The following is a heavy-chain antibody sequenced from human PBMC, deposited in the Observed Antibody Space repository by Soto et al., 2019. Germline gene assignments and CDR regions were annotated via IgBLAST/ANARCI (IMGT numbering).Heavy chain of an antibody. Sequence: PSETLSLTCTVSGGSISSYYWSWIRQSPGKGLEWIGYIHYTGGTNYNPSLKSRVTISVDTSKNQFSLKLSSVTAADTAVYYCARHVYYHSLGEFWGQGSLVIVSS. V-gene: IGHV4-59*08. CDR1: GGSISSYY. CDR3: ARHVYYHSLGEF. D-gene: IGHD1-26*01. CDR2: IHYTGGT. J-gene: IGHJ3*01.